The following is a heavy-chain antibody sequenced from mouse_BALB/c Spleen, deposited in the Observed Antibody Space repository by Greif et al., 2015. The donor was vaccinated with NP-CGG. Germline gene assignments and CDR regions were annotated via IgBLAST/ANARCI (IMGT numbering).Heavy chain of an antibody. CDR2: IWAGGST. D-gene: IGHD2-4*01. CDR3: ARENYDYDRVWFAY. CDR1: GLSLTSYG. V-gene: IGHV2-9*02. J-gene: IGHJ3*01. Sequence: VKVVESGPGLVAPSQSLSITCTVSGLSLTSYGVHWVRQPPGKGLEWLGVIWAGGSTNYNSALMSRLSISKDNSKSQVFLKMNSLQTDDTAMYYCARENYDYDRVWFAYWGQGTLVTVSA.